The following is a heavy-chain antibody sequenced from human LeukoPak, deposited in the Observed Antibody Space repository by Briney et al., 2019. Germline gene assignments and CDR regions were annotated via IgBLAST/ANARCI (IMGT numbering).Heavy chain of an antibody. CDR3: ATGHYSSGWNNWFDP. CDR1: GYTFTSYA. J-gene: IGHJ5*02. V-gene: IGHV1-3*01. CDR2: INAGNGNT. D-gene: IGHD6-19*01. Sequence: GASVKVSCKASGYTFTSYAMHWVRQAPGQRLEWMGWINAGNGNTKYSQKFQGRVTITRDTSASTAYMELSSLRSEDTAVYYCATGHYSSGWNNWFDPWGQGTLVTVSS.